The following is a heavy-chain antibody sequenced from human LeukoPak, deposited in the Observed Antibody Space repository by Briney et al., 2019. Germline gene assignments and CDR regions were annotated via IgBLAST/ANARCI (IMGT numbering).Heavy chain of an antibody. CDR2: LNQDRSEK. CDR1: GFTFTNYW. J-gene: IGHJ4*02. D-gene: IGHD3-3*01. V-gene: IGHV3-7*01. Sequence: GGSLRLFCGASGFTFTNYWMSWGLQAPGKGLELVANLNQDRSEKYYVDSVKGRFTISRDNAKNSLYLQLNCLRAEDTAGYYCGRLREIPVFGVVTKSTSYFDYWGQGTMVTVSS. CDR3: GRLREIPVFGVVTKSTSYFDY.